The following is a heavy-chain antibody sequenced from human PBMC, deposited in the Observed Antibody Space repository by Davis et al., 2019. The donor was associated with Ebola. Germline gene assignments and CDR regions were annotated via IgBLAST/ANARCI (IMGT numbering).Heavy chain of an antibody. V-gene: IGHV3-30*03. J-gene: IGHJ6*04. D-gene: IGHD3-3*01. CDR1: GFTFSSYG. CDR2: ISYDGSNK. Sequence: GGSLRLSCAASGFTFSSYGMHWVRQAPGKGLEWVAVISYDGSNKYYADSVKGRFTISRDNSKNTLYLQMNSLRAEDTAVYYCARDRRPISGVVVILADFYQYALDVWGKGTTVIVSS. CDR3: ARDRRPISGVVVILADFYQYALDV.